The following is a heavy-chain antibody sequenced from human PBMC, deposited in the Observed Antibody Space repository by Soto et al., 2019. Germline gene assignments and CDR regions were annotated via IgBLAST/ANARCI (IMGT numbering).Heavy chain of an antibody. CDR3: AKDPLTTGTTYDY. V-gene: IGHV3-23*01. CDR1: GFTFSSDA. CDR2: ISGSGGDT. J-gene: IGHJ4*02. D-gene: IGHD1-1*01. Sequence: EVQLLESGGGSVQPGGALRLSCAASGFTFSSDALSWVRQAPGKWLEWVSGISGSGGDTYYADSVKGRFTISRDNSKSMLFLQINGLRAEDTAVYYCAKDPLTTGTTYDYWRRGTLLTVSS.